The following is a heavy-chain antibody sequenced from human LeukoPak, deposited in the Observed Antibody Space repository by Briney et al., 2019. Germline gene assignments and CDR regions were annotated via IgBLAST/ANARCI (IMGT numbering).Heavy chain of an antibody. CDR2: ISSNGGIT. D-gene: IGHD3-22*01. Sequence: GGSLRLSCAASGFTFSSYAMRWVRQAPGKGLEWVSAISSNGGITYYADSVKGRFTISRDNSKNTLFLQANSLRAEDTAVYYCAKDWSSGVSGYLISFDFWGQGTLVTVSS. V-gene: IGHV3-23*01. CDR3: AKDWSSGVSGYLISFDF. J-gene: IGHJ4*02. CDR1: GFTFSSYA.